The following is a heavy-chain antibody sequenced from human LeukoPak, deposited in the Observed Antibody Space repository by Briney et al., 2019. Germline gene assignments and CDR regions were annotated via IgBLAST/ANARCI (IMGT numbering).Heavy chain of an antibody. CDR2: IIPIFGTA. V-gene: IGHV1-69*05. J-gene: IGHJ4*02. Sequence: ASVKVSCKASGGTFSSYAISWVRQAPGQGLEWMGGIIPIFGTANYAQKFQGRVTITTDESTSTAHMELSSLRSEDTAVYYCASPREYYDSSGCLDYWGQGTLVTVSS. D-gene: IGHD3-22*01. CDR1: GGTFSSYA. CDR3: ASPREYYDSSGCLDY.